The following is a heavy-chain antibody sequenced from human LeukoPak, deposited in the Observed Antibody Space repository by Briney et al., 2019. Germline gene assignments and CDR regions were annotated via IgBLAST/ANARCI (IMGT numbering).Heavy chain of an antibody. D-gene: IGHD2-2*01. CDR3: ARDQALGYCSSTSCYYDYYYYYMDV. CDR2: INQNGNEK. V-gene: IGHV3-7*01. J-gene: IGHJ6*03. CDR1: GFTFSSYW. Sequence: GGSLRLSCAASGFTFSSYWMSWVRQAPGKGLEWVANINQNGNEKYYVDSVKGRFTISRDNAKNSLYLQMNSLRAEDTAVYYCARDQALGYCSSTSCYYDYYYYYMDVWGKGTTVTISS.